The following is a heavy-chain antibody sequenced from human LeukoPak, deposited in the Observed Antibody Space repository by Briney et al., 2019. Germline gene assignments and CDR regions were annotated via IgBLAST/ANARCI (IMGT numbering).Heavy chain of an antibody. D-gene: IGHD6-19*01. J-gene: IGHJ4*02. CDR1: GGSISSGSYY. Sequence: SETLSLTCTVSGGSISSGSYYWSWIRQPAGKGLEWIGRIYTSGSTNYNPSLKSRVTISVDTSKNQFSLKLSSVTAADTAVYYCARALSSGWPNTFDYWGQGTLVTVSS. CDR2: IYTSGST. CDR3: ARALSSGWPNTFDY. V-gene: IGHV4-61*02.